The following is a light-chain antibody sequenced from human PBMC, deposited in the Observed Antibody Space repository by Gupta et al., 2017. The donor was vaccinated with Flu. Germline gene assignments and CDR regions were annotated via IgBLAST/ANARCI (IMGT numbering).Light chain of an antibody. Sequence: DIPMTQSPSSLSASVGDRVTITCRASQSISSYVNWYQQKPGKAPKLLIYAASSLQSGVPSRFSGSGSGTDFTLTISSLQPEDFATYYCQQSYSTHITFGQGTRLEMK. CDR2: AAS. CDR3: QQSYSTHIT. V-gene: IGKV1-39*01. J-gene: IGKJ5*01. CDR1: QSISSY.